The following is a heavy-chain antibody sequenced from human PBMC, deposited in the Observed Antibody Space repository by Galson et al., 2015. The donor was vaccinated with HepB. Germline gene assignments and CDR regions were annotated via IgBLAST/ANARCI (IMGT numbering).Heavy chain of an antibody. V-gene: IGHV3-23*01. CDR2: ISGSGGGT. Sequence: SLRLSCAASGFTFSGYAMNWVRQAPGKGLEWVSTISGSGGGTYYADSVKGRFTISRDNSKNTLYLQMNSLRADDTAVYYCAKDHSSSAIAYYYYAMDVWGQGTTVTVSS. CDR1: GFTFSGYA. CDR3: AKDHSSSAIAYYYYAMDV. J-gene: IGHJ6*02. D-gene: IGHD6-13*01.